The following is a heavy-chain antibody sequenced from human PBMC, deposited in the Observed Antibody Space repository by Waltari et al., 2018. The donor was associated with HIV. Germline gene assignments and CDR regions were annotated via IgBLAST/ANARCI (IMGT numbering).Heavy chain of an antibody. CDR3: ARVVGGIAAAGF. Sequence: QVQLQESGPGLVKPSETLSLTCTVSGYSISSGYYWGWIRQPPGKGLEWIGSIFHSGSTYSNPSLKSRVTISVDTSKNQFSLNLSSVTAADTAVYYCARVVGGIAAAGFWGQGTLVTVSS. D-gene: IGHD6-13*01. J-gene: IGHJ4*02. V-gene: IGHV4-38-2*02. CDR2: IFHSGST. CDR1: GYSISSGYY.